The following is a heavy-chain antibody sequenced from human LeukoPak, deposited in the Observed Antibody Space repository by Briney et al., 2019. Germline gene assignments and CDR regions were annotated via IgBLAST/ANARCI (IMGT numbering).Heavy chain of an antibody. D-gene: IGHD2-15*01. Sequence: ASETLSLTCTVSGGSISSSSYYWGWIRQPPGKGLEWIGSIYYSGSTYYNPSLKSRVTISVDTSKNQFSLKLSSVTAADTAVYYCARGSPGATRGAFDIWGQGTMVTVSS. V-gene: IGHV4-39*07. CDR2: IYYSGST. J-gene: IGHJ3*02. CDR3: ARGSPGATRGAFDI. CDR1: GGSISSSSYY.